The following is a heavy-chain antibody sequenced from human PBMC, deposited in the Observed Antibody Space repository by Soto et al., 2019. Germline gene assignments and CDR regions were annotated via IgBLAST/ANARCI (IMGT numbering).Heavy chain of an antibody. V-gene: IGHV1-69*13. D-gene: IGHD1-26*01. J-gene: IGHJ4*02. CDR1: GGTFSSYA. CDR3: ATSLEVGATRTLAY. Sequence: SVKVSCKASGGTFSSYAISWVRQAPGQGLEWMGGIIPIFGTANYAQKFQGRVTITADESTSTAYMELSSLRSEDTAVYYCATSLEVGATRTLAYWAQRTVVTISS. CDR2: IIPIFGTA.